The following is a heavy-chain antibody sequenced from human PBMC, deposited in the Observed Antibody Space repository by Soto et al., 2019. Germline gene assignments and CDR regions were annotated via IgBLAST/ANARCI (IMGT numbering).Heavy chain of an antibody. CDR2: ISAYNGNT. V-gene: IGHV1-18*01. Sequence: ASVKVSCKASGYTFTSYGISWVRQAPGQGLEWMGWISAYNGNTNYAQKLQGRVTMTTDTSTSTAYMELRSLRSDDTAVYYCARDSQYYDFWSGYLEGFDYWGQGTLVTVSS. CDR1: GYTFTSYG. CDR3: ARDSQYYDFWSGYLEGFDY. J-gene: IGHJ4*02. D-gene: IGHD3-3*01.